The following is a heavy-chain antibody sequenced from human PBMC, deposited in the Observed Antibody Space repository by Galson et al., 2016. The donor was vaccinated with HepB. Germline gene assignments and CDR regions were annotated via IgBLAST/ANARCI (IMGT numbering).Heavy chain of an antibody. V-gene: IGHV6-1*01. Sequence: CAISGDSVSSNSAAWNWIRQSPSRGLEWLGRTYYRSKWYNDYAVSVQSRISIKPDTSKNQCSLQLNSMTPEDTAVYYCARGTTKFQHWGQGTLVTVSS. CDR2: TYYRSKWYN. CDR3: ARGTTKFQH. J-gene: IGHJ1*01. D-gene: IGHD2/OR15-2a*01. CDR1: GDSVSSNSAA.